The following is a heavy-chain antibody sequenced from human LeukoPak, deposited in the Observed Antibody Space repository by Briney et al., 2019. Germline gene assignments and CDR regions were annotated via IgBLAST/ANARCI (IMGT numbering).Heavy chain of an antibody. CDR2: INPNGGST. CDR1: GYTFTSYY. D-gene: IGHD4-17*01. J-gene: IGHJ6*02. V-gene: IGHV1-46*01. CDR3: ARRDTVTGGHYGMDV. Sequence: ASVKVSCKASGYTFTSYYMHWVRQAPGQGLEWMGIINPNGGSTSYAQKFQGRVTMTRDTSTSTVYMELSSLRSEDTAVYYCARRDTVTGGHYGMDVWGQGTTVTVSS.